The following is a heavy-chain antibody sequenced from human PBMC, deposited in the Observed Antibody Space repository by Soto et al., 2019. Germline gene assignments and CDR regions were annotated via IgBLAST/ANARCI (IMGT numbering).Heavy chain of an antibody. J-gene: IGHJ4*02. CDR1: GGTFSTSS. D-gene: IGHD5-12*01. CDR2: IIPVFGIA. V-gene: IGHV1-69*02. CDR3: AIIERGYGDY. Sequence: QVQLVQSGAEVKKPGSSVKVSCKASGGTFSTSSISWVRQTPGQGLEWMGRIIPVFGIANYAVKFKGRVTITADTTTTTAYMELSSLRSDDTAMFYCAIIERGYGDYWGQGTLVTVSS.